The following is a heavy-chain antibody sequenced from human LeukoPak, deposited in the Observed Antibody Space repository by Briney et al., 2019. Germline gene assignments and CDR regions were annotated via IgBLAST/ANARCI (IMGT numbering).Heavy chain of an antibody. CDR2: ISSSGSTR. CDR1: GFTFSSYE. Sequence: PGGSLRLSCAASGFTFSSYEMNWVRQAPGKGLEWASYISSSGSTRTYADSVKGRFTISRDNARNSLYLEMNTLRAEDTAVYYCAREIVSAVAGNFDYWGQGTLVTVSS. CDR3: AREIVSAVAGNFDY. D-gene: IGHD6-19*01. V-gene: IGHV3-48*03. J-gene: IGHJ4*02.